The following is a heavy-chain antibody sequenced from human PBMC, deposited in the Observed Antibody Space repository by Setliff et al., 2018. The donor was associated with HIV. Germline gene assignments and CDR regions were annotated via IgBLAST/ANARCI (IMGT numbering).Heavy chain of an antibody. D-gene: IGHD1-26*01. Sequence: SETLSLTCAVYGGSFSGYFWSWIRQSPGKGLEWIGEFRHSGNTNINPSLKSRVTISVDTSKNQFSLRLTSVTAADTAVYYCARHRPWEVDVFDIWGQGTMVTVSS. CDR1: GGSFSGYF. CDR2: FRHSGNT. J-gene: IGHJ3*02. V-gene: IGHV4-34*01. CDR3: ARHRPWEVDVFDI.